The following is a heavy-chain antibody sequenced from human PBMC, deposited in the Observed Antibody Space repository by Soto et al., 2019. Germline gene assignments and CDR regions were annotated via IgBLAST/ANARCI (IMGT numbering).Heavy chain of an antibody. Sequence: SVKVCCKASGGTFSSYAISWVRQAPGQGLEWMGGIIPIFGTANYAQKFQGRVTITADESTSTAYMELSSLRSEDTAVYYCARDAMKLRRYYYYGMDVWGQGTTVTVSS. V-gene: IGHV1-69*13. CDR2: IIPIFGTA. CDR3: ARDAMKLRRYYYYGMDV. CDR1: GGTFSSYA. D-gene: IGHD4-17*01. J-gene: IGHJ6*02.